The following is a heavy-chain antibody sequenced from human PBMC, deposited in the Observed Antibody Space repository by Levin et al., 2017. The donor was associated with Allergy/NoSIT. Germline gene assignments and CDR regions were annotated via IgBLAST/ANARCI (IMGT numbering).Heavy chain of an antibody. CDR1: GYSFSIYW. J-gene: IGHJ3*02. CDR2: IYAGDSDT. CDR3: AKFRRSAIRYDAFDI. Sequence: GESLKISCKGSGYSFSIYWIGWVRQMPGKGLEWMGIIYAGDSDTRYSPSFQGQVTISVDKSISTAYLQGSSLKASDTAMYYCAKFRRSAIRYDAFDIWGQGTMVTVSS. D-gene: IGHD1-26*01. V-gene: IGHV5-51*01.